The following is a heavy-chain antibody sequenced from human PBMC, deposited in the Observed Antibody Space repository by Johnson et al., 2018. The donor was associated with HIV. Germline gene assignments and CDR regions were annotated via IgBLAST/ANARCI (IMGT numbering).Heavy chain of an antibody. CDR2: ISYYGSNK. D-gene: IGHD3-10*01. CDR1: GFTFSSYA. Sequence: QVHLVESGGGVVQPGRSLRLSCAASGFTFSSYAMHWVRQAPGKVLEWVAVISYYGSNKYYADSVKGRFTISRDNSKNTLYLQMNSLRSEDTAVYYCAKSTQANILRESGPYGAFDIWGQGTMVTVSS. CDR3: AKSTQANILRESGPYGAFDI. V-gene: IGHV3-30-3*02. J-gene: IGHJ3*02.